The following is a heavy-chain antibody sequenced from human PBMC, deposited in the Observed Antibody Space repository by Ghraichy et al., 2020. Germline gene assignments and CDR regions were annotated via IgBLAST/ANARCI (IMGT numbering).Heavy chain of an antibody. J-gene: IGHJ3*01. CDR3: ARSWGYDSFDV. CDR1: GFTFSSYL. V-gene: IGHV3-74*01. CDR2: ISSDGSRT. Sequence: CAASGFTFSSYLMHWVRQAPGKGLVWVSRISSDGSRTSYADSVKGRFTISRDNAKRTLHLQMNSLRADDTAVYYCARSWGYDSFDVWGQGTMVTVSS. D-gene: IGHD7-27*01.